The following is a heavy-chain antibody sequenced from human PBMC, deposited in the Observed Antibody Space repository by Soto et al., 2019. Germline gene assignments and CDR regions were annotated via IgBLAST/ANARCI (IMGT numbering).Heavy chain of an antibody. CDR3: ARDRKAVAGPVDH. CDR2: INPSGGST. D-gene: IGHD6-19*01. V-gene: IGHV1-46*01. Sequence: ASVKVSCKASGYTFTSYYMHWVRQAPGQGLEWMGIINPSGGSTSYAQKFQGRVTMTRDTSTSTVYMELSGLRSEDTAVYYCARDRKAVAGPVDHWGQGTLVTVSS. CDR1: GYTFTSYY. J-gene: IGHJ4*02.